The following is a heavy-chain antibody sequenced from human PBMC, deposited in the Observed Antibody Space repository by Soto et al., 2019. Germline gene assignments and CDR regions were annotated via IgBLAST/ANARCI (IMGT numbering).Heavy chain of an antibody. D-gene: IGHD5-12*01. CDR3: ARESRDGYNSLVLDY. V-gene: IGHV3-33*01. CDR2: IWYDGSNK. J-gene: IGHJ4*02. Sequence: GGSLRLSCAASGFTFSSYGMHWVRQAPGKGLEWVAVIWYDGSNKYYADSVKGRFTISRDNSKNTLYLQMNSLRAEDTAVYYCARESRDGYNSLVLDYWGQGTLVTVSS. CDR1: GFTFSSYG.